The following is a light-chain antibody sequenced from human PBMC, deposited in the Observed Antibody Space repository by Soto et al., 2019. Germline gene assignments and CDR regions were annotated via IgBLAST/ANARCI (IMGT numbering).Light chain of an antibody. J-gene: IGLJ2*01. CDR1: SSDVGSYNL. CDR2: EGS. V-gene: IGLV2-23*01. CDR3: CSYAGSDVV. Sequence: QSALTQPASVSGSPGQSITISCTGTSSDVGSYNLVSWYQQHPGKAPKLMIYEGSKRTSGVSNRFSGSKSGNTASLTISGLQAEYEADYFCCSYAGSDVVFGGGTKLTVL.